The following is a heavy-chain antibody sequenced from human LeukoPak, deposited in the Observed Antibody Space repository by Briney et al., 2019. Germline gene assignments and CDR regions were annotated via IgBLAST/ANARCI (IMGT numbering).Heavy chain of an antibody. CDR1: GGSIGSSSYY. CDR2: IYYSGST. V-gene: IGHV4-39*01. Sequence: SETLSLTCTVSGGSIGSSSYYWGWIRQPPGKGLEWIGSIYYSGSTYYNPSLKSRVTISVDTSKNQFSLKLSSVTAADTAVYYCARLAVEMATIYDYWGQGTLVTVSS. J-gene: IGHJ4*02. CDR3: ARLAVEMATIYDY. D-gene: IGHD5-24*01.